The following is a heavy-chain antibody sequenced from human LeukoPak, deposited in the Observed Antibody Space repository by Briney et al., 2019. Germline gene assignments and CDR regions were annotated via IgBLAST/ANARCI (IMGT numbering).Heavy chain of an antibody. Sequence: PSETLSLTCTVSGGSIRSYYWSWIRQPAVKGLEWIGRIYTSGSTSYSPSLKSRLTMSVDTSKNQFSLKLSSVTAADTAVYYCARDLGRSTRVVDSWGQGTLVTVSS. J-gene: IGHJ4*02. CDR2: IYTSGST. D-gene: IGHD2-2*01. V-gene: IGHV4-4*07. CDR3: ARDLGRSTRVVDS. CDR1: GGSIRSYY.